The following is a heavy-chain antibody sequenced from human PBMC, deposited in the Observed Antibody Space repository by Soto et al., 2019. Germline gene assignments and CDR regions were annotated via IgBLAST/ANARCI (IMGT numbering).Heavy chain of an antibody. V-gene: IGHV1-3*01. D-gene: IGHD6-6*01. CDR3: ASAQTGDSSSPSYYYYGMDV. CDR2: INAGNGNT. J-gene: IGHJ6*02. CDR1: GYTFTSYA. Sequence: ASVKVSCKASGYTFTSYAMHWVRQAPGQRLEWMGWINAGNGNTKYSQKFQGRVTITRDTSASTAYMELSSLRSEDTAVYYCASAQTGDSSSPSYYYYGMDVWGQGTTVTVSS.